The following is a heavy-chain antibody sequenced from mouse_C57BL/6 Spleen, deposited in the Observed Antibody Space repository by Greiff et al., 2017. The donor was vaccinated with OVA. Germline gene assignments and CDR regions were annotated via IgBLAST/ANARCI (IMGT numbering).Heavy chain of an antibody. CDR2: IYPSDSET. D-gene: IGHD1-1*01. CDR3: ASQGTTVGATRWYCDV. Sequence: VQLQQPGAELVRPGSSVKLSCKASGYTFTSYWMDWVKQRPGQGLEWIGNIYPSDSETHYNQKFKDKATLTVDKSSSTAYMQLSSLTSEDSAVYYCASQGTTVGATRWYCDVWGTGTTVTVSS. V-gene: IGHV1-61*01. J-gene: IGHJ1*03. CDR1: GYTFTSYW.